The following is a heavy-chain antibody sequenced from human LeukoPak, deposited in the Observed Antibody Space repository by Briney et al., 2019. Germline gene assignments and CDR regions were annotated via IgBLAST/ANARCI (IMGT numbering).Heavy chain of an antibody. CDR3: ARAHPGSWFDP. CDR1: GGSISSYY. J-gene: IGHJ5*02. CDR2: IYYSGST. D-gene: IGHD3-10*01. V-gene: IGHV4-59*01. Sequence: SETLPLTCTVSGGSISSYYWSWIRQPPGKGLEWIGYIYYSGSTNYNPSLKSRVTISVDTSKNQFSLKLSSVTAADTAVYYCARAHPGSWFDPRGQGTLVTVSS.